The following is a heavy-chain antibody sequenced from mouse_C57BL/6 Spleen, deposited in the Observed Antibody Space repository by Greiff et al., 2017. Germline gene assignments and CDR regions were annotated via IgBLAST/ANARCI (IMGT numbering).Heavy chain of an antibody. V-gene: IGHV14-2*01. D-gene: IGHD2-3*01. Sequence: EVQLQESGAELVKPGASVKLSCTASGFNIKDYYMHWVKQRTEQGLEWIGRIDPEDGETKYAPKFQGKATLTADTASNTAYLQLSSLTSEDTAVYYRARNSYDGYSFAYWGQGTLVTVSA. CDR1: GFNIKDYY. CDR3: ARNSYDGYSFAY. CDR2: IDPEDGET. J-gene: IGHJ3*01.